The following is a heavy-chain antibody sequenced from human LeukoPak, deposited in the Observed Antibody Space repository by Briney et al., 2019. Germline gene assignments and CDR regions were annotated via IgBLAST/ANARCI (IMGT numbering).Heavy chain of an antibody. CDR1: GFTFSSYG. CDR2: ISYDGSNK. D-gene: IGHD6-13*01. V-gene: IGHV3-30*03. J-gene: IGHJ4*02. Sequence: GGSLRLSCAASGFTFSSYGMHWVRQAPGKGLEWVAVISYDGSNKYYADSVKGRFTISRDNSKNTLYLRMNSLRAEDTAVYYCALYSSSWYGFDYWGQGTLVTVSS. CDR3: ALYSSSWYGFDY.